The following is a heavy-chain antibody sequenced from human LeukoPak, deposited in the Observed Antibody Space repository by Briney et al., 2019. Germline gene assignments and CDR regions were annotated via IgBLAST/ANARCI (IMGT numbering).Heavy chain of an antibody. CDR2: INWNGGST. CDR3: ARVTYYDSSGYSTFDY. D-gene: IGHD3-22*01. J-gene: IGHJ4*02. Sequence: PGGSLRLSCAASGFTFDDYGTSWVRQAPGKGLEWVSGINWNGGSTGYADSVKGRFTISRDNAKNSLYLQMNSLRAEDTALYYCARVTYYDSSGYSTFDYWGQGTLVTVSS. V-gene: IGHV3-20*04. CDR1: GFTFDDYG.